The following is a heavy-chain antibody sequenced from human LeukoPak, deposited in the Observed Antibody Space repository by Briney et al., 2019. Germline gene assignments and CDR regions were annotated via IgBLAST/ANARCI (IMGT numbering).Heavy chain of an antibody. CDR3: AKDGGMAVAGPDAFDI. CDR1: GFTFSSYA. J-gene: IGHJ3*02. V-gene: IGHV3-23*01. D-gene: IGHD6-19*01. Sequence: GGSLRLSCAASGFTFSSYAMSWVRQAPGKGLEWVSAIRGSGGSTYYPDSVKGRFNISRDNSKNTLYLQMNSLRAEDTAVYYCAKDGGMAVAGPDAFDIWGQGTMVTVSS. CDR2: IRGSGGST.